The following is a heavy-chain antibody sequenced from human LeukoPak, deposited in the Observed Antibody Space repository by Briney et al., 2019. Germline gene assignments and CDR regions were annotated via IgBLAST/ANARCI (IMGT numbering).Heavy chain of an antibody. Sequence: TSETLSLTCTVSHYSINDGYYWGWIRQPPGRGLEWIGNTYKDGTTHYNSSFSSRVTISVDTSKNQFSLKLSSVTAADTAVYYCAREWDSTDLLRYWFDPWGQGTLVTVSS. V-gene: IGHV4-38-2*02. D-gene: IGHD1-26*01. CDR1: HYSINDGYY. CDR3: AREWDSTDLLRYWFDP. J-gene: IGHJ5*02. CDR2: TYKDGTT.